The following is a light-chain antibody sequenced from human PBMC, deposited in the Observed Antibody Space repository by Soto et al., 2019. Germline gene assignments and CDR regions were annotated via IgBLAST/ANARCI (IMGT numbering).Light chain of an antibody. V-gene: IGKV3-20*01. Sequence: EIVLTQSPGTLSLSPGERATLSCRASQRVSSGYLGWYQQRPGQAPRLLLYGASNRAAGIPDRFSGRGSETDVTLTICRLEPEDFAVYYCQQYAISPPWTFGQGTKVEIK. CDR1: QRVSSGY. CDR2: GAS. J-gene: IGKJ1*01. CDR3: QQYAISPPWT.